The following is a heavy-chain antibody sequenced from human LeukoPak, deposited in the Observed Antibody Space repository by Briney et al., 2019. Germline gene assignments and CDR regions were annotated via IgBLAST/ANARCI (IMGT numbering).Heavy chain of an antibody. V-gene: IGHV3-30*04. CDR2: ISYDGSNK. Sequence: GGSLRLSCAASGFTFSSYTMHWVRQAPGKGLEWVALISYDGSNKYYGDSVRGRFTISRDNSKNTLYLQMDSLRVEDAAVYYCARGVCGGDCYANLYWYFDLWGRGTLVTVSS. CDR1: GFTFSSYT. J-gene: IGHJ2*01. D-gene: IGHD2-21*02. CDR3: ARGVCGGDCYANLYWYFDL.